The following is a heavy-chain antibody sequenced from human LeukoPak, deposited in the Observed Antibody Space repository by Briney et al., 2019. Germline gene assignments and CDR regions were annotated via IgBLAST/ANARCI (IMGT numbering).Heavy chain of an antibody. D-gene: IGHD1-26*01. CDR1: GNIFSNYS. J-gene: IGHJ2*01. CDR3: ARGRQGAKTRYFDL. CDR2: ISRDGGST. Sequence: GGSLRLSCAASGNIFSNYSMHWVRQGPGKGLECIATISRDGGSTYYANSVKGRFTISRDNSKNTLYLQMGSLRGEDTAVYYCARGRQGAKTRYFDLWGRGTRVTVSS. V-gene: IGHV3-64*01.